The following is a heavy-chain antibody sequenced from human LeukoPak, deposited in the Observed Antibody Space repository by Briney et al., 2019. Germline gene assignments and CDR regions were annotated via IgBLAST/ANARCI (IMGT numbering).Heavy chain of an antibody. CDR2: IIPIFGIA. Sequence: SVKVSCKASGGTFSSYAISWVRQAPGQGLEWMGRIIPIFGIANYAQKFQGRVTITADKSTSTAYMELSSLRSEDTAVYYCASPLPSGNFQHWGQGTLVTVSS. V-gene: IGHV1-69*04. CDR1: GGTFSSYA. J-gene: IGHJ1*01. CDR3: ASPLPSGNFQH.